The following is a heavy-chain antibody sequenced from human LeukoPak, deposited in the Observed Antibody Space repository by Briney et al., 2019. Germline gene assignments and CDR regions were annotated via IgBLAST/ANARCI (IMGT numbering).Heavy chain of an antibody. CDR2: IYYTGNT. D-gene: IGHD5-24*01. Sequence: SETLSLTCSVSGYSISSGYYWGWIRQPPGKGLDWIGSIYYTGNTYYNPSLKSRVTISVDTSKNQFSLKLSSVTAADTAVYYCARMERDAYNTYYYYYYMDVWGKGTTVTVSS. CDR3: ARMERDAYNTYYYYYYMDV. J-gene: IGHJ6*03. CDR1: GYSISSGYY. V-gene: IGHV4-38-2*02.